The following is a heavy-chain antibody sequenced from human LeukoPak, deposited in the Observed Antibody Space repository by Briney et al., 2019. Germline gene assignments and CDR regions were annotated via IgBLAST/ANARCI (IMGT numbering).Heavy chain of an antibody. CDR3: AKDGGLWVSAHWGDS. V-gene: IGHV3-23*01. CDR1: GSTFRSHA. J-gene: IGHJ4*02. CDR2: IYENGGTT. Sequence: PGGSLRLSCVGSGSTFRSHAMSWVRQAPEKGLEFVSGIYENGGTTYYADSVKGRFTVSRDDSKNTLYLQMNSLRAEDTAVYYCAKDGGLWVSAHWGDSWGRGTLVTVSS. D-gene: IGHD7-27*01.